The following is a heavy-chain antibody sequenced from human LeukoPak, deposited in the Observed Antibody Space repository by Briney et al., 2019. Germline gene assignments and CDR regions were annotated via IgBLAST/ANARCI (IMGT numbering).Heavy chain of an antibody. Sequence: SSETLSLTCAVYGVSFSGYYWSWIRQPPGKGLEWIGEINHSGSTNYNPSLKSRVTISVDTSKNQFSLKLSSVTAADTAVYYCARGTNLGWFDPWGQGTLVTVSS. CDR3: ARGTNLGWFDP. J-gene: IGHJ5*02. CDR2: INHSGST. CDR1: GVSFSGYY. V-gene: IGHV4-34*01. D-gene: IGHD1-1*01.